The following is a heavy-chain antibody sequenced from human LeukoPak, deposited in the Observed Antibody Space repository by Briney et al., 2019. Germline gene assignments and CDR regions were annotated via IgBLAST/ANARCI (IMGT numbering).Heavy chain of an antibody. V-gene: IGHV4-34*01. J-gene: IGHJ4*02. CDR3: ARGRPADY. CDR1: GGSFSDYY. Sequence: SETLSLTCAVYGGSFSDYYWSWIRQPPGKGLEWIGEINHSGNPNYNPSLKSRVTMSLDPSKKQLSLRLSSVTAADTAVYYCARGRPADYWGQGTLVTVSS. D-gene: IGHD1-14*01. CDR2: INHSGNP.